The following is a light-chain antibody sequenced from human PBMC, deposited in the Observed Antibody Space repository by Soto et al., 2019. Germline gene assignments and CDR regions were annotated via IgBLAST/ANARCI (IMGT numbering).Light chain of an antibody. J-gene: IGLJ2*01. Sequence: QSALTQPASVSGSPGQSITISCSGTSSDVGGYNYVSWYQQNPGKAPKVMIYDVSSRPSGVSDRFSGSKSGNTASLTISGLQAEDEGDYYRSSYTGSRTLIFGGGTKLTVL. CDR3: SSYTGSRTLI. V-gene: IGLV2-14*01. CDR2: DVS. CDR1: SSDVGGYNY.